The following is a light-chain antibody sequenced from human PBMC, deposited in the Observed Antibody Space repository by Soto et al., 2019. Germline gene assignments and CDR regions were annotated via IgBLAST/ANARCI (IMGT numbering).Light chain of an antibody. Sequence: QPVLTQPPSASGTPGQRVTISCSGSSSNIGSNYVYWYQQIPGTAPKLLIYSNNQRPSGVPDRFSGSRSGASASLAISGLRSEDEADYYCSAWDDSLSGRVFGGGTKLTVL. CDR1: SSNIGSNY. CDR3: SAWDDSLSGRV. J-gene: IGLJ3*02. V-gene: IGLV1-47*02. CDR2: SNN.